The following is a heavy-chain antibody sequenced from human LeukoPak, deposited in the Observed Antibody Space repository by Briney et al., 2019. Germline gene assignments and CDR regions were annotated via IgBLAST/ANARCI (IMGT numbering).Heavy chain of an antibody. Sequence: PGGSLRLSCAASGFTFDDYAMHWVRQAPGKGLEWVSGISWNSGSIGYADSVKGRFTISRDNAKNSLYLQMNSLRAEDTALYYCAKGIPYYFDYWGQGTLVTVSS. CDR1: GFTFDDYA. CDR2: ISWNSGSI. J-gene: IGHJ4*02. V-gene: IGHV3-9*01. CDR3: AKGIPYYFDY.